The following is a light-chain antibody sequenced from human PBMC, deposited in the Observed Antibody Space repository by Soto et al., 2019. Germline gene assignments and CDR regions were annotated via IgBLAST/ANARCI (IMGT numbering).Light chain of an antibody. CDR2: GAS. V-gene: IGKV3-15*01. CDR3: KQYNNWPRT. Sequence: EIVLTQSPATLSLSPGERATLSCRASQSISHYLAWYQLKPGQAHRLLIYGASTRATGIPARFSGSGSGTEFTLTIKSLQSEDFAVYYCKQYNNWPRTFGQGTKVDIK. CDR1: QSISHY. J-gene: IGKJ1*01.